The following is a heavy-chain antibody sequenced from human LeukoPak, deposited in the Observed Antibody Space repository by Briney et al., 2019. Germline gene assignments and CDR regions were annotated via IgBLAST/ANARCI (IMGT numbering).Heavy chain of an antibody. V-gene: IGHV3-33*01. D-gene: IGHD4-23*01. CDR3: AREPTVAPFDY. CDR1: GFTFSSYG. CDR2: IWYDGSNK. Sequence: PGGSLRLSCAASGFTFSSYGMHWVRQAPGKGREWVAVIWYDGSNKYYADSVKGRFTISRDNSKNTLYLQMNSLRAEDTAVYYCAREPTVAPFDYWGQGTLVTVSS. J-gene: IGHJ4*02.